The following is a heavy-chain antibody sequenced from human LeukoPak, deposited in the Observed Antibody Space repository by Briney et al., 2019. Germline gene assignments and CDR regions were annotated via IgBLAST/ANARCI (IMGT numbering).Heavy chain of an antibody. CDR1: GFRFDDFA. D-gene: IGHD2-15*01. Sequence: PGVSLRLSCAASGFRFDDFAMHWVRQSPGKGLEWVSLVSADGAKSYYAESVRGRFTISRDNSKNSLYLQMNTLRSEDTAFYYCAKEIDTLGTNAFDIWGHGTPVTVSS. J-gene: IGHJ3*02. V-gene: IGHV3-43*02. CDR2: VSADGAKS. CDR3: AKEIDTLGTNAFDI.